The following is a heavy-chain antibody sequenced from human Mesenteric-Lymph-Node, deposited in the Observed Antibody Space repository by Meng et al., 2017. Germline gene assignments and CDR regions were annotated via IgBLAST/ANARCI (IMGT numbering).Heavy chain of an antibody. J-gene: IGHJ2*01. V-gene: IGHV1-69*05. Sequence: QVQLVPSGAEVKKPGASVKVSCKASGYTFTSYGISWVRQAPGQGLEWMGGIIPIFGTANYAQKFQGRVTITTDESTSTAYMELSSLRSEDTAVYYCARDDRRNWYFDLWGRGTLVTVSS. CDR3: ARDDRRNWYFDL. CDR1: GYTFTSYG. CDR2: IIPIFGTA. D-gene: IGHD3-22*01.